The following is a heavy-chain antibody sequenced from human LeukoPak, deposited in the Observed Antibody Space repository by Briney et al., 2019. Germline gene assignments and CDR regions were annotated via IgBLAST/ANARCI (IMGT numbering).Heavy chain of an antibody. V-gene: IGHV3-48*02. CDR2: INCSNSTI. D-gene: IGHD3-10*01. CDR1: GFTFSSYS. Sequence: GGSLRLSCAASGFTFSSYSMNWVRQAPGKGLEWVSYINCSNSTIYYADSAKGRFTISRDNAKNSLYLQMNSLRDEDTAVYYCARVGITMVRGVINYFDYWGQGTLVTVS. J-gene: IGHJ4*02. CDR3: ARVGITMVRGVINYFDY.